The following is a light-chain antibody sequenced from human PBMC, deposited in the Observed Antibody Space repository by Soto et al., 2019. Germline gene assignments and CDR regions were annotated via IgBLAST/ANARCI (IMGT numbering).Light chain of an antibody. CDR3: QQYNNWPPWT. CDR1: QNIHTN. CDR2: GAS. J-gene: IGKJ1*01. Sequence: EIVMTQSPATLSVSPCERATLSCRAGQNIHTNLAWYQQKPGQAPRLLFYGASTGATGLPARFSGSGSGTEFTLTISSLQSEDFAVYYCQQYNNWPPWTFGQGTKVDIK. V-gene: IGKV3-15*01.